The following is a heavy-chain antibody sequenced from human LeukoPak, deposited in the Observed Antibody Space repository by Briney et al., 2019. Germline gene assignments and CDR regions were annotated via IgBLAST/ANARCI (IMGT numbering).Heavy chain of an antibody. CDR3: AGGYCSSTSCYAGNNWFDP. CDR2: IRQDGSEK. CDR1: GFTFSNYW. Sequence: GGSLRLSCAASGFTFSNYWMTWVRQAPGKGLEWVANIRQDGSEKYYVDSVKGRFTISRDNAKNSLYLQMNSLRAEDTAVYYCAGGYCSSTSCYAGNNWFDPWGQGTLATVSS. V-gene: IGHV3-7*01. J-gene: IGHJ5*02. D-gene: IGHD2-2*01.